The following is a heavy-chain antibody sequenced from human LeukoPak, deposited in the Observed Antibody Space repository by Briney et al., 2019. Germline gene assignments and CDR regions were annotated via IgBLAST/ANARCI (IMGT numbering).Heavy chain of an antibody. CDR1: GFTFSSHK. J-gene: IGHJ4*02. V-gene: IGHV3-21*01. D-gene: IGHD6-19*01. CDR2: ISGDSRYI. Sequence: GASLRLSCAASGFTFSSHKMIWVRQAPGKGLEWVSSISGDSRYIYYADSLKGRFTISRDNAKNSLHLQMNSLRAEDTAVYYCARDPGTVADTYFDYWGPGTLVTVSS. CDR3: ARDPGTVADTYFDY.